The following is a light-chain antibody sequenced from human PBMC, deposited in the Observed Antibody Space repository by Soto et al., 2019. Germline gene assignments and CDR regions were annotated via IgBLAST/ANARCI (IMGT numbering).Light chain of an antibody. CDR1: QSVSSD. J-gene: IGKJ4*01. CDR2: RAS. CDR3: QQYNNWPLS. V-gene: IGKV3-15*01. Sequence: EIVITQSPATLSVSPGERATLSCRASQSVSSDLGWYQQKPGQAPRLLIYRASTRATGIPARFSGSGSGTEFTLTISSLHSEDFAVYYCQQYNNWPLSFGGGTKVDIK.